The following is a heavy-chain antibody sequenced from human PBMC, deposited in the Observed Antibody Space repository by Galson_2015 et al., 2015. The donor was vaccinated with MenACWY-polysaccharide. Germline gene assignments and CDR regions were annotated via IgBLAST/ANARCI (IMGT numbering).Heavy chain of an antibody. CDR3: TRRLVRGVIIRDFDS. J-gene: IGHJ4*02. CDR1: GFTFSGHW. CDR2: INKDGREK. D-gene: IGHD3-10*01. Sequence: SLRLSCAASGFTFSGHWMSWVRQAPGKGLEWVANINKDGREKNYVDSVKGRFTIFRDNAKNSLYLQMNSLRAEDTAVYYCTRRLVRGVIIRDFDSWGQGTLVTVSS. V-gene: IGHV3-7*01.